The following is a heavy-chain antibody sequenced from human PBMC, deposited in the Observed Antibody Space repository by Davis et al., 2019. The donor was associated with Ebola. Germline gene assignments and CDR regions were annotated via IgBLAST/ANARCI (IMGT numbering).Heavy chain of an antibody. J-gene: IGHJ4*02. Sequence: SWVRQAPGKGLEWIGCIYHSGSTYYNPSLKSRVTISVDRSKNQFSLRLTSVTAADAAVYYCARRSRPSRTLDYWGQGTLVTVSS. V-gene: IGHV4-30-2*04. CDR2: IYHSGST. CDR3: ARRSRPSRTLDY.